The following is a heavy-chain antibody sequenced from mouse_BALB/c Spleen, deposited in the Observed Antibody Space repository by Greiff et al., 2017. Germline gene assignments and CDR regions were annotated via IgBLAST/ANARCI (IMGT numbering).Heavy chain of an antibody. V-gene: IGHV14-3*02. CDR1: GFNIKDTY. D-gene: IGHD2-3*01. Sequence: EVQLQESGAELVKPGASVKLSCTASGFNIKDTYMHWVKQRPEQGLEWIGRIDPANGNTKYDPKFQGKATIQADTSSNTAYLQLSSLTSEDTAVDYCARIYDGYLYYSMDYWGQGTSVTVSS. CDR2: IDPANGNT. J-gene: IGHJ4*01. CDR3: ARIYDGYLYYSMDY.